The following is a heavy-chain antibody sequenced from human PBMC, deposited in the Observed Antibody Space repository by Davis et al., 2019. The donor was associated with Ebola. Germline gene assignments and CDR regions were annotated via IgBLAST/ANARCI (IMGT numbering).Heavy chain of an antibody. Sequence: GGSLRLSCAASGFTFSSYAMSWVRQAPGKGLEWVSAISGSGGSTYYADSVKGRFTISRDNSKNTLYLQMNSLRAEDTAVYYCAAEMTTVTLFYYYGVDVWGQGTTVTVSS. CDR2: ISGSGGST. V-gene: IGHV3-23*01. CDR1: GFTFSSYA. CDR3: AAEMTTVTLFYYYGVDV. D-gene: IGHD4-17*01. J-gene: IGHJ6*02.